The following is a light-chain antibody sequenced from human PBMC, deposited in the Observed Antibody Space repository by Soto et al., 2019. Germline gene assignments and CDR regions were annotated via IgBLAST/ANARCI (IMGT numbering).Light chain of an antibody. CDR1: SSNIGSNT. CDR3: SSYTSSSTQV. Sequence: QSVLTQPPSASGTPGQRVTISCSGSSSNIGSNTVNWYQQLPGTAPKLLICSNNQRPSGVPDRFSGSKSGTSASLAISGLQAEDEADYYCSSYTSSSTQVFGTGTKVTVL. CDR2: SNN. V-gene: IGLV1-44*01. J-gene: IGLJ1*01.